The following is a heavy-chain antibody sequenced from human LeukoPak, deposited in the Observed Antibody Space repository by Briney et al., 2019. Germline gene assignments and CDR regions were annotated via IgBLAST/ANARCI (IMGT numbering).Heavy chain of an antibody. V-gene: IGHV1-69*02. CDR2: IIPILGIA. CDR3: ARSPSGSYYNFDY. J-gene: IGHJ4*02. D-gene: IGHD1-26*01. Sequence: SVKVSCKASGGTFSSYTISWVRQAPGQGLEWMGRIIPILGIANYAQKFQGRVTITADKSTSTAYMELSGLRSEDTAVYYCARSPSGSYYNFDYWGQGTLVTVSS. CDR1: GGTFSSYT.